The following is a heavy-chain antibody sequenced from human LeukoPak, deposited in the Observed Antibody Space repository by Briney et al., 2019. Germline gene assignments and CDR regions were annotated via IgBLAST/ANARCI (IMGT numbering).Heavy chain of an antibody. CDR2: IREDGSNK. CDR1: GFTFSSYG. J-gene: IGHJ4*02. V-gene: IGHV3-30*02. Sequence: GGSLILSCAASGFTFSSYGMHWVRQAPGKGLEGVAFIREDGSNKYYADSVTGRFTITRDNSKNTLYLQMNSLRPEDTAVYYCARVTQGSTATYWGQGILVTVSS. D-gene: IGHD4-23*01. CDR3: ARVTQGSTATY.